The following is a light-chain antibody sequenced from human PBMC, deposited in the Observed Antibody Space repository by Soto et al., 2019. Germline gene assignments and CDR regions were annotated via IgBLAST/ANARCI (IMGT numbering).Light chain of an antibody. V-gene: IGLV6-57*04. CDR3: QSYDDPKI. CDR2: DNN. Sequence: FMLTQPHSVSESPGKTVTISCTRSSGSIASDYVHWYQQRPGSAPTTLIYDNNLRPSGVPDRFSGSIDSYSNSASLTLSGLKTEAEADYYCQSYDDPKIFGGGTKLTVL. J-gene: IGLJ2*01. CDR1: SGSIASDY.